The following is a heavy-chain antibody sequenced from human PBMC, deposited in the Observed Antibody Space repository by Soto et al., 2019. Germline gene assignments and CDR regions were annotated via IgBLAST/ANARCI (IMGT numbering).Heavy chain of an antibody. CDR3: ARVDRNYDFWSGYQYNNWFDP. D-gene: IGHD3-3*01. J-gene: IGHJ5*02. Sequence: GASVKVSCKASGYTFTSYGISWVRQAPGQGLGWMGWISAYNGNTNYAQKLQGRVTMTTDTSTSTAYMELRSLRSDDTAVYYCARVDRNYDFWSGYQYNNWFDPWGQGTLVTVSS. CDR2: ISAYNGNT. V-gene: IGHV1-18*01. CDR1: GYTFTSYG.